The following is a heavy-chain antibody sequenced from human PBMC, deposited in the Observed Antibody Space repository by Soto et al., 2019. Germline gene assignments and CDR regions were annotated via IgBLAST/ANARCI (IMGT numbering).Heavy chain of an antibody. J-gene: IGHJ6*03. D-gene: IGHD5-18*01. Sequence: GGSLRLSCAASGFTFSSYAMSWVRQAPGKGLEWVSAISGSGGSTYYADSVKGRFTISRDNSKNTLYLQMNSLRAEDTTVYYCAKLTAMVTIGPYYMDVWGKGTTVTVSS. CDR3: AKLTAMVTIGPYYMDV. CDR1: GFTFSSYA. CDR2: ISGSGGST. V-gene: IGHV3-23*01.